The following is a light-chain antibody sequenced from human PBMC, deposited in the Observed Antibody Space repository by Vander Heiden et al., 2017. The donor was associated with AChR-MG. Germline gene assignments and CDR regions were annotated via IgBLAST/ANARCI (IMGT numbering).Light chain of an antibody. CDR1: QSVSSY. V-gene: IGKV3-11*01. J-gene: IGKJ4*01. CDR3: QQRSNWPPT. Sequence: ELVLPQSPATLSLSPGERATLSCRASQSVSSYLAWYQQRPGKAPRLLIYDASNRATGIPARFSGSGSGTDFTLTISSLEPEDFAVYYCQQRSNWPPTFGGGTKVEIK. CDR2: DAS.